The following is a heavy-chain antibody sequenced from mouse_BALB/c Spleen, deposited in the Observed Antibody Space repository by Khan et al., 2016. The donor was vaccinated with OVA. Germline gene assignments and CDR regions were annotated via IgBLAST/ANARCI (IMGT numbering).Heavy chain of an antibody. D-gene: IGHD1-3*01. CDR2: MIYSGYT. J-gene: IGHJ3*01. V-gene: IGHV3-8*02. CDR3: ARSTYKSAFAY. Sequence: VQLKQSGPSLVQPSQTLSLTCSVTGDSITSGFWSWVRKFPGNKLEYMGYMIYSGYTYYNPSLKGRFSITRHTSKNQYYLQLNSVTTEDTATYYCARSTYKSAFAYWGQGALVTVSA. CDR1: GDSITSGF.